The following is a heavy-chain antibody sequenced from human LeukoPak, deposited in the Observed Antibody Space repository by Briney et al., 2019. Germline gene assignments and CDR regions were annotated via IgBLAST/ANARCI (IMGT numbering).Heavy chain of an antibody. V-gene: IGHV2-5*02. Sequence: ESGPTLVNPTQTLTLTCTFSGFSLSSSGVGVGCIRQPPGKALEWLALIYWDDDKRYSPSLKSRLTITKGTSKNQVVLTMTNMDPVDTATYYCAREEPVRGVRLFDYWGQGTLVTVSS. CDR2: IYWDDDK. CDR1: GFSLSSSGVG. CDR3: AREEPVRGVRLFDY. D-gene: IGHD3-10*01. J-gene: IGHJ4*02.